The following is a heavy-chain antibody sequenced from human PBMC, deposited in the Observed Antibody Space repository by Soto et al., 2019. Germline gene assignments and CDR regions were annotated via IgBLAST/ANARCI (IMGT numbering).Heavy chain of an antibody. CDR1: GGSISCGGYY. J-gene: IGHJ4*02. Sequence: PSETLSLTCTVSGGSISCGGYYWSWIRQHPGKGLEWIGYIYYSGSTYYNPSLKSRVTISVDTSKNQFSLKLTSVTAADTAVYYCARAERAGPLRPPVLDAFDYWGQGTLVTVSS. D-gene: IGHD4-17*01. CDR3: ARAERAGPLRPPVLDAFDY. V-gene: IGHV4-31*03. CDR2: IYYSGST.